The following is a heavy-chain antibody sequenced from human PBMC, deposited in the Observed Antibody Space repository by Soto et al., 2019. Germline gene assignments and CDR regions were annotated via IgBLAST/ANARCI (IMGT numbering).Heavy chain of an antibody. Sequence: GGSLRLSCAASGFTFSSYGMHWVRQAPGKGLEWVAVIWYDGSNKYYADSVKGRFTISRDNSKNTLYLQMNSLRAEDTAVYYCARHRLWELLGSGAYYYYGMDVWGQGTTVTVSS. V-gene: IGHV3-33*01. J-gene: IGHJ6*02. CDR3: ARHRLWELLGSGAYYYYGMDV. D-gene: IGHD1-26*01. CDR2: IWYDGSNK. CDR1: GFTFSSYG.